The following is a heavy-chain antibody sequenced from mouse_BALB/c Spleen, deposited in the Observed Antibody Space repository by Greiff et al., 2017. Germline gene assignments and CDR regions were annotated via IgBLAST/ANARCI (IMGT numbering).Heavy chain of an antibody. Sequence: QVQLQQSGPELVKPGASVKMSCKASGYTFTDYVISWVKQRTGQGLEWIGEIYPGSGSTYYNEKFNGKATLTADKSSNTAYMQLSSLTSEDSAVYFCARGLRNYYAMDYWGQGTSVTVSS. CDR1: GYTFTDYV. J-gene: IGHJ4*01. V-gene: IGHV1-77*01. D-gene: IGHD1-1*01. CDR3: ARGLRNYYAMDY. CDR2: IYPGSGST.